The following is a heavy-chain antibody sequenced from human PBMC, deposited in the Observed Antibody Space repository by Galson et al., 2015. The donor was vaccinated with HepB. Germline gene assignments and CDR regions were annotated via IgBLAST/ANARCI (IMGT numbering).Heavy chain of an antibody. CDR1: GGSISSYY. J-gene: IGHJ6*02. D-gene: IGHD6-19*01. V-gene: IGHV4-59*01. CDR2: IYYSGST. Sequence: LSLTCTVSGGSISSYYWSWIRQPPGKGLEWIGYIYYSGSTNYDPSLKSRVTISVDTSKNQFSLKLSSVTAADTAVYYCARKTGSGWYGGMDVWGQGTTVTVSS. CDR3: ARKTGSGWYGGMDV.